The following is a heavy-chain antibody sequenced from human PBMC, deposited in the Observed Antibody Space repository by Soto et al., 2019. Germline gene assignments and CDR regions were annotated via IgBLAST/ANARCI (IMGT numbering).Heavy chain of an antibody. CDR2: ISYDGSNK. CDR3: ARDVRAYLYFDY. CDR1: GFNFSSYA. V-gene: IGHV3-30-3*01. Sequence: QVQLVESGGGVVQPRRSLRLSCAASGFNFSSYAMHWVRQAPGKGLEWVAVISYDGSNKYYADSVKGRFTISRDNSKNTLYLQMNSLRAEDTAVYYCARDVRAYLYFDYWGQGTLVTVSS. J-gene: IGHJ4*02. D-gene: IGHD3-10*02.